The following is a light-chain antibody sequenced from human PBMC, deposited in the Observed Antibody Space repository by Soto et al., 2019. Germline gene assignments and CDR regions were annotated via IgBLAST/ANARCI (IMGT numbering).Light chain of an antibody. CDR2: DVS. Sequence: QSALTQPASVSGSPGQSITISCTGTSSDVGGYNYVSWYQHHPGKAPQVMIYDVSNRPSGVSNRFSGSKSGKTASLTISGLQAEDEADYYCSSYRSGNTVVFGGGTKVTVL. CDR3: SSYRSGNTVV. J-gene: IGLJ2*01. V-gene: IGLV2-14*03. CDR1: SSDVGGYNY.